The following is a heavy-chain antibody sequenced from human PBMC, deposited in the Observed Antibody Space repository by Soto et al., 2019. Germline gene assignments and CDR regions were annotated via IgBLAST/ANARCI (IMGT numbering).Heavy chain of an antibody. CDR3: ARDKIARVGSGSYWFDP. Sequence: SETLSLTCAVSGGSISSSNWWSWVRQPPGKGLEWIGEIYHSGSTNYNPSLKSRVTISVDKSKNQFSLKLSSVTAADTAVYYCARDKIARVGSGSYWFDPWGQGTLVTVSS. V-gene: IGHV4-4*02. D-gene: IGHD1-26*01. J-gene: IGHJ5*02. CDR2: IYHSGST. CDR1: GGSISSSNW.